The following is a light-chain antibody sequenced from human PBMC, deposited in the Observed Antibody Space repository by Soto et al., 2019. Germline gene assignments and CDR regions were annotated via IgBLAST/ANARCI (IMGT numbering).Light chain of an antibody. V-gene: IGKV1-39*01. CDR1: QSISSY. CDR2: AAS. J-gene: IGKJ5*01. Sequence: DIQMTHSPSSLSASVLYIVNITFRSSQSISSYLNWYQQKPGKAPKLLIYAASSLQSGVPSRFSGSGSGTDFTLTISSLQPEDFATYYCQQSYSTLSITFGQGTRLEI. CDR3: QQSYSTLSIT.